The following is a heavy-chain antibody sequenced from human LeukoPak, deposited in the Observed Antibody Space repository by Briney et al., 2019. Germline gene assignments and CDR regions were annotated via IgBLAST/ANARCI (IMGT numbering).Heavy chain of an antibody. CDR1: GFTVSSNY. D-gene: IGHD1-14*01. V-gene: IGHV3-53*01. CDR3: ARAGPPSYYFDY. CDR2: IYGGGST. Sequence: GGSLRLSCAASGFTVSSNYTSWVRQVPGKGLEWVSVIYGGGSTQYADSVKGRFIISRDNSKNTLYLQMDSLRAEDTAVYYCARAGPPSYYFDYWGQGTLVTVSS. J-gene: IGHJ4*02.